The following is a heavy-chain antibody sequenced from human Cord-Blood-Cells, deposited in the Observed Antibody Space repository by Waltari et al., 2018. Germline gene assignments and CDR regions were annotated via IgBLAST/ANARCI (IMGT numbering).Heavy chain of an antibody. D-gene: IGHD1-26*01. CDR1: GYSLSSGYY. V-gene: IGHV4-38-2*02. J-gene: IGHJ4*02. CDR3: ARSQELRYYFDY. CDR2: IYHSGRT. Sequence: QVQLQESGPGLVKPSETLSLPCTVSGYSLSSGYYWGWIRQPPGKGLEWIGSIYHSGRTYYNPSLKSRVTISVDTSKNQFSLKLSSVTAADTAVYYCARSQELRYYFDYWGQGTLVTVSS.